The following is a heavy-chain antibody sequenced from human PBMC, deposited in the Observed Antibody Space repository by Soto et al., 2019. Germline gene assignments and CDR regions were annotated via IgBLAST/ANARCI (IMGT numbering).Heavy chain of an antibody. D-gene: IGHD6-19*01. V-gene: IGHV3-30*18. Sequence: GGSLRLSCAASGFTFSSYGMHWVRQAPGKGLEWVAVISYDGSNKYYADSVKGRFTISRDNSKNTLYLQMNSLRAEDTAVYYCAKGPGYSSGWPDYWGQGTLVTVSS. J-gene: IGHJ4*02. CDR2: ISYDGSNK. CDR1: GFTFSSYG. CDR3: AKGPGYSSGWPDY.